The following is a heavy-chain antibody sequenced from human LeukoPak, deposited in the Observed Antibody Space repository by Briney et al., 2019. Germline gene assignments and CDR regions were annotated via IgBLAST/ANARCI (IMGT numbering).Heavy chain of an antibody. J-gene: IGHJ4*02. CDR2: VSYSGGT. CDR3: ARLSTYYDFWSPLDY. Sequence: PSETLSLTCTVSGASVNSHYWSWIRQPPGKGLEWIGYVSYSGGTNYNPSLKSRVTISLDTSKDQFSLRLNSVTAADTAVYYCARLSTYYDFWSPLDYWGQGTLVTVSS. V-gene: IGHV4-59*02. D-gene: IGHD3-3*01. CDR1: GASVNSHY.